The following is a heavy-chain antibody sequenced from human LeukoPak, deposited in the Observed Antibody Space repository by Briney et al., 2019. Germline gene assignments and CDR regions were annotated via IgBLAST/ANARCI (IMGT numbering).Heavy chain of an antibody. CDR1: GYRFIDYN. CDR3: ARAYSLVREVLSSHFEC. J-gene: IGHJ4*02. D-gene: IGHD3-10*01. V-gene: IGHV1-2*02. Sequence: ASVKVSCKDSGYRFIDYNMHWVRPAPGQGPEWMGWINCDSGNTNYAQNFHGRVTMTRDTSISTAYMELTRLRSDDTAVYFCARAYSLVREVLSSHFECCGQGTLVTVSS. CDR2: INCDSGNT.